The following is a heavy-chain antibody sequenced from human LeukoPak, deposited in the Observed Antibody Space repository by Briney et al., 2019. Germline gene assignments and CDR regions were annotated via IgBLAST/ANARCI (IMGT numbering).Heavy chain of an antibody. V-gene: IGHV4-59*08. CDR2: IYYSGST. Sequence: SETLSLTCTVSGGSISSYYWSWIRQPPGKGLEWIGYIYYSGSTNYNPSLKSRVTISVDTSKNQFSLRLSSVTAADTAVYYCASGDYYDSSGYHGPMGYWGQGTLVTVSS. J-gene: IGHJ4*02. CDR3: ASGDYYDSSGYHGPMGY. D-gene: IGHD3-22*01. CDR1: GGSISSYY.